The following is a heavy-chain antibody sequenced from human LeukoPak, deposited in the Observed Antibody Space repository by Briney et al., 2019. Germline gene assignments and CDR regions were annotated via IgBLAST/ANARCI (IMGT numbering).Heavy chain of an antibody. J-gene: IGHJ6*01. CDR3: AREVAPLYFHYGMDV. CDR1: GLSFSSHG. D-gene: IGHD2-21*01. V-gene: IGHV3-33*01. Sequence: PGGSLRLSCAASGLSFSSHGMHWVRQAPGKGLEWVGVIWYDGSNKYYADSVKGRFTISRDDSKTTVYLLMNSLRAEDTAVYYCAREVAPLYFHYGMDVWGEGTTVTVSS. CDR2: IWYDGSNK.